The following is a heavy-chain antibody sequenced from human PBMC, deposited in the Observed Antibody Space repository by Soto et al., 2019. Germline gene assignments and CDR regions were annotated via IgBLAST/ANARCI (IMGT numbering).Heavy chain of an antibody. J-gene: IGHJ3*02. Sequence: PSETLCLTCTVSGGSIRSGDYYWSWIRQPPGKGLEWIGYIYYSGSTYYNPSLKSRVTISVDTSKNQFSLKLSSVTAADTAVYFCARLPTMDHDAFDIWGQGTMVTVSS. CDR2: IYYSGST. CDR3: ARLPTMDHDAFDI. CDR1: GGSIRSGDYY. D-gene: IGHD3-10*01. V-gene: IGHV4-30-4*01.